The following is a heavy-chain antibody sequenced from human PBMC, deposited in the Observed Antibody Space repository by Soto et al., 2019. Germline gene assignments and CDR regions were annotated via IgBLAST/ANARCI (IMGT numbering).Heavy chain of an antibody. CDR1: GYTFTGYY. CDR2: INPNSGGT. D-gene: IGHD6-13*01. V-gene: IGHV1-2*04. CDR3: ARDPEEGYSSSWCYFDY. J-gene: IGHJ4*02. Sequence: ASVKVSCKASGYTFTGYYMHWVRQAPGQGLEWMGWINPNSGGTNYAQKFQGWVTMTRDTSISTAYMELSRLRSDDTTVYYCARDPEEGYSSSWCYFDYWGQGTLVTVSS.